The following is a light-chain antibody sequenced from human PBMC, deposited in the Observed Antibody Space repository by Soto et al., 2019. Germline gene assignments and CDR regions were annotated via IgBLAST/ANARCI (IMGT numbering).Light chain of an antibody. CDR2: GAS. V-gene: IGKV3-20*01. J-gene: IGKJ5*01. Sequence: SPGERATLSCRASQSVSSSYLAWYQQKPGQAPRLLIYGASSRATGIPDRFSGSGSGTDFTLTISRLEPEDFAVYYCQQYGSSPFGQGTRLEI. CDR3: QQYGSSP. CDR1: QSVSSSY.